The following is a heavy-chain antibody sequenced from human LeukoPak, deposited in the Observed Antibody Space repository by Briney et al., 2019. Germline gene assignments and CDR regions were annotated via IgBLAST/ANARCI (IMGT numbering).Heavy chain of an antibody. CDR3: ARASNYDILTGYEDP. CDR1: GYTFTSYG. CDR2: ISAYSGNT. D-gene: IGHD3-9*01. J-gene: IGHJ5*02. V-gene: IGHV1-18*04. Sequence: ASVKLSCKASGYTFTSYGISWVRQAPGQGLEWMGWISAYSGNTNYAQKLQGRVTMTTDTSTSTAYMELRSLRSDDTAVYYCARASNYDILTGYEDPWGQGTLVTVSS.